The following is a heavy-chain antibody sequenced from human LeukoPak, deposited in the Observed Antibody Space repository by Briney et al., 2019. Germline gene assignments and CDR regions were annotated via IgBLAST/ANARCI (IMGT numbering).Heavy chain of an antibody. V-gene: IGHV3-48*03. Sequence: GGSLRLSCATSGFTFSSYEMNWVRQAPGKGLEWVSYISHSGTSIYYADSVKGRFTFSRDNAKNSLFLQMNSLRAEDTAVYYCAKGVQLEHDAFDIWGQGTMVTVSS. CDR3: AKGVQLEHDAFDI. D-gene: IGHD1-1*01. CDR2: ISHSGTSI. CDR1: GFTFSSYE. J-gene: IGHJ3*02.